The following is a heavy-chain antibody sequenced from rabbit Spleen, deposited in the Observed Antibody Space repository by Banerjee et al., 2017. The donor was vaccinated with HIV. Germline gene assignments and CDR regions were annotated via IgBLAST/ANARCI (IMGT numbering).Heavy chain of an antibody. CDR1: GISYGISDY. Sequence: QSLEESGGDLVKPGASLTLTCKASGISYGISDYMCWVRQAPGKGLEWIACIDAGSSGFTYHASWAKGRFSISKTSSTTVTLQMTSLTAADTATYFCARDSSSSFSSYGMDLWGPGTLVTVS. CDR3: ARDSSSSFSSYGMDL. V-gene: IGHV1S40*01. J-gene: IGHJ6*01. D-gene: IGHD1-1*01. CDR2: IDAGSSGFT.